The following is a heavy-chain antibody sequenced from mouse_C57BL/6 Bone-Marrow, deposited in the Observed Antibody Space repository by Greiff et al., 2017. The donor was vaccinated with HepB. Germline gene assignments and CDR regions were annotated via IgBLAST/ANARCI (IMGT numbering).Heavy chain of an antibody. CDR1: GFTFSDYY. J-gene: IGHJ4*01. CDR3: ARQDYSNRGGAMDY. CDR2: ISNGGGST. V-gene: IGHV5-12*01. D-gene: IGHD2-5*01. Sequence: EVKVEESGGGLVQPGGSLKLSCAASGFTFSDYYMYWVRQTPEKRLEWVAYISNGGGSTYYPDTVKGRFTISRDNAKNTLYLQMSRLKSEDTAMYYCARQDYSNRGGAMDYWGQGTSVTVSS.